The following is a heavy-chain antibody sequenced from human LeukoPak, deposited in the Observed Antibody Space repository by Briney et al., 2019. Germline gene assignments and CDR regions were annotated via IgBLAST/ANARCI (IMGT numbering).Heavy chain of an antibody. CDR1: GYTFTSYG. CDR2: ISAYNGNT. J-gene: IGHJ4*02. V-gene: IGHV1-18*01. CDR3: AREAVVPSGGDY. Sequence: ASVTVSCKASGYTFTSYGISWVRQAPGQGLEWMGWISAYNGNTNYARKLQGRVTMTTDTSTSTAYMELRSLRSDDTAVYYCAREAVVPSGGDYWGQGTLVTVSS. D-gene: IGHD2-2*01.